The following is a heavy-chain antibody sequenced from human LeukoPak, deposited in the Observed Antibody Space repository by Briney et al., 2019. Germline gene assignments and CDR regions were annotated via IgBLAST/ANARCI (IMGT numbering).Heavy chain of an antibody. J-gene: IGHJ4*02. CDR2: IYYSGST. Sequence: SETLSLTCTVSGGSLSSSSYYWGWIRQPPGKGLEWIGSIYYSGSTYYNPSLKSRVTLSVDTSKNQFSLKLSSVNAADTAVYYCARQEIGYYDSSGRHDYCGQGTLVTVSS. D-gene: IGHD3-22*01. V-gene: IGHV4-39*01. CDR3: ARQEIGYYDSSGRHDY. CDR1: GGSLSSSSYY.